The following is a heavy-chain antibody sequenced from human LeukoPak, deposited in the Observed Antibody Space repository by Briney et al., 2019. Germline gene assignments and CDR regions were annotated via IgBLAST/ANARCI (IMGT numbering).Heavy chain of an antibody. V-gene: IGHV3-30*02. CDR1: GFIFRTYG. CDR2: VRDDGSTK. J-gene: IGHJ4*02. CDR3: ARTVSSSWGFFDS. D-gene: IGHD6-6*01. Sequence: GSLRLSCAASGFIFRTYGMHWVRQAPGKGLEGMAFVRDDGSTKYYGDPVKGRFTISRDNSKSTLYLQMNSLRAEDTAVYFCARTVSSSWGFFDSWGQGTLVTVSS.